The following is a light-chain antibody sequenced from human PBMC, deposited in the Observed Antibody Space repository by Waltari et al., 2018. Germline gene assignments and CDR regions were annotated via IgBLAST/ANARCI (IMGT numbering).Light chain of an antibody. CDR1: QSVSSSY. J-gene: IGKJ1*01. Sequence: EIVLTQSPGTLSLSPGERATPSCRASQSVSSSYLAWYQQKPGQAPRVLIHGPSNRATGIPDRFSGSGSGTDFTLTISRLEPEDFAVYYCQQYGSSPWTFGQGTKVEIK. CDR2: GPS. CDR3: QQYGSSPWT. V-gene: IGKV3-20*01.